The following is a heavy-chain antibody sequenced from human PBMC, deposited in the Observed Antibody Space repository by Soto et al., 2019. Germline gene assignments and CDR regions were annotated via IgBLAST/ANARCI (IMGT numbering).Heavy chain of an antibody. CDR1: GFTFTSAP. CDR3: AADLTIGIVGATYGFDP. V-gene: IGHV1-58*01. J-gene: IGHJ5*02. CDR2: IVVGSGNT. D-gene: IGHD1-26*01. Sequence: APVKVSCKAFGFTFTSAPVQWGRQARGKRLEWIGWIVVGSGNTNYAQKFQERVTITRDMSTSTAYMELSSLRSEDTAVYYCAADLTIGIVGATYGFDPWGQGTLVTVSS.